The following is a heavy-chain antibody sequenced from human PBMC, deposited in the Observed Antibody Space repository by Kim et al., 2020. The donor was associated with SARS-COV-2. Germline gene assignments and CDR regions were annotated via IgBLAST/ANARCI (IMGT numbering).Heavy chain of an antibody. V-gene: IGHV4-59*01. D-gene: IGHD3-22*01. Sequence: SETLSLTCTVSGDSKDDYYWSWVRQPPGKGLEWIWYTHFTGKTNYHPSLVSRVTISTDTSKTQFSLQLTSVTAADTAVYYCVTKRADRSGFIDYWGQGTPVTVSS. CDR1: GDSKDDYY. CDR3: VTKRADRSGFIDY. CDR2: THFTGKT. J-gene: IGHJ4*02.